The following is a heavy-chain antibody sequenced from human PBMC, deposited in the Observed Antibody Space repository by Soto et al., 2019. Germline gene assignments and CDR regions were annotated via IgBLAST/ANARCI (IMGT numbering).Heavy chain of an antibody. J-gene: IGHJ6*02. Sequence: SETLSLTCTVSGGSVSSGYYYWSWIRQPPGKGLEWIGYIDYSGSTNYNPSLKSRVTISVDTSRNQFSLKLSSVTAADTAVYYCARVVQKDGGLLSNYYYGMDVWGQGTTVT. CDR3: ARVVQKDGGLLSNYYYGMDV. CDR2: IDYSGST. D-gene: IGHD3-10*01. CDR1: GGSVSSGYYY. V-gene: IGHV4-61*01.